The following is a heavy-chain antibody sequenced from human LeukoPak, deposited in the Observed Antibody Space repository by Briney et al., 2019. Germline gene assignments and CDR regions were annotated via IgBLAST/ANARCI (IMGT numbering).Heavy chain of an antibody. V-gene: IGHV4-4*07. CDR1: GGSISSYN. J-gene: IGHJ4*02. D-gene: IGHD1-26*01. CDR2: IYTSGST. CDR3: ARDGRVGATFFDY. Sequence: SETLSLTCTVSGGSISSYNWSWIRQPARKGLEWIGRIYTSGSTNYNPSLKSRVTISVDKSKNQFSLKLSSVTAADTAVYYCARDGRVGATFFDYWGQGTLVTVSS.